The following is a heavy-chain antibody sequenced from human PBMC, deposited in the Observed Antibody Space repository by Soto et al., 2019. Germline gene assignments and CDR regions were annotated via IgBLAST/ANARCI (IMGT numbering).Heavy chain of an antibody. CDR3: ARGSAGVFDY. CDR1: GDSVSRNSAA. Sequence: SETLSLTCVISGDSVSRNSAAWNWIRQSPSRGLEWLGRTYYRSEWYNDYAVSVKGRLSINPDTSKNRFSLQLNSVTPEDTAVYFCARGSAGVFDYWGQGTPVTVSS. D-gene: IGHD3-3*01. J-gene: IGHJ4*02. CDR2: TYYRSEWYN. V-gene: IGHV6-1*01.